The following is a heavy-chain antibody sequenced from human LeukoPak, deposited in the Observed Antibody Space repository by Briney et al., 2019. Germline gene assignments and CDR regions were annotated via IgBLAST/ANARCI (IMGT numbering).Heavy chain of an antibody. Sequence: GGSLRLSCTASGFTVSSNYMSWVRQAPGKGLEWVSVIYSGGSTYYADSVKGRFTISRDNSKNTLSLQMNSLRAEDTAVYYCAKDSHLQQLVLSGAFDIWGQGTMVTVSS. CDR1: GFTVSSNY. V-gene: IGHV3-66*01. J-gene: IGHJ3*02. CDR2: IYSGGST. CDR3: AKDSHLQQLVLSGAFDI. D-gene: IGHD6-13*01.